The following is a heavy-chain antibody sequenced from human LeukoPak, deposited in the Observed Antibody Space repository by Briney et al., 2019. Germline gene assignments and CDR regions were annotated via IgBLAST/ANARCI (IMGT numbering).Heavy chain of an antibody. CDR2: IFSSGGT. CDR1: GPSISSYY. D-gene: IGHD3-22*01. Sequence: SGETLSLACTLSGPSISSYYNRWVRQPPGKGLEWLGNIFSSGGTKFNPSLKSRVTLSVDTSKNQLSLRLSSVTAADTAVYYCARHRYYYDSSGYYFQPWGQGTLVTVSS. V-gene: IGHV4-59*01. J-gene: IGHJ1*01. CDR3: ARHRYYYDSSGYYFQP.